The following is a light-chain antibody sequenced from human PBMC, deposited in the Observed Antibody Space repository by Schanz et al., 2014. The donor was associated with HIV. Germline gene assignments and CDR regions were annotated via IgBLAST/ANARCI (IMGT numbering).Light chain of an antibody. J-gene: IGLJ3*02. CDR1: SSDVGAYNY. CDR2: EVS. CDR3: SSYAGSNNLV. V-gene: IGLV2-8*01. Sequence: QSALTQPASVSGSPGQSITISCTGTSSDVGAYNYVSWYQQHPGKAPKLMIYEVSKRPSGVPDRFSGSKSGASASLAITGLQAEDEADYYCSSYAGSNNLVFGGGTKVTVL.